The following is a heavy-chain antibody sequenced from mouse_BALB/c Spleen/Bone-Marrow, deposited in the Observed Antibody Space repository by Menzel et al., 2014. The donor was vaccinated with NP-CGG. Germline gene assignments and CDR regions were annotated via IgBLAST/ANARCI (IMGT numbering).Heavy chain of an antibody. CDR1: GYTFTNYW. D-gene: IGHD1-1*01. Sequence: QVHVKQSGAELVKPGASVKLSCKTSGYTFTNYWIQWVKQRPGQGLGWIGEIFPGTGTTYYNEKFKGKATLTIDTSSSTAYMQLSSLTSEDSAVYFCARHYYGSNDAMDYWGQGTSVTVSS. CDR3: ARHYYGSNDAMDY. V-gene: IGHV1S132*01. CDR2: IFPGTGTT. J-gene: IGHJ4*01.